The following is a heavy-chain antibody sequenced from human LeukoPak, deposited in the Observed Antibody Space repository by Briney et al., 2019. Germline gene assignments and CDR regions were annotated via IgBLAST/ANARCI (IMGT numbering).Heavy chain of an antibody. J-gene: IGHJ4*02. Sequence: PGGSLRLSCAASGLTFSSYAMSWVRQAPGKGLEWVSAMSGSGGSTYYADSVKGRFTISRDNSKNTLYLQMNSLRVEDRALYYCTKILWFGDREALDYWGQGTLVTVSS. D-gene: IGHD3-10*01. CDR3: TKILWFGDREALDY. V-gene: IGHV3-23*01. CDR1: GLTFSSYA. CDR2: MSGSGGST.